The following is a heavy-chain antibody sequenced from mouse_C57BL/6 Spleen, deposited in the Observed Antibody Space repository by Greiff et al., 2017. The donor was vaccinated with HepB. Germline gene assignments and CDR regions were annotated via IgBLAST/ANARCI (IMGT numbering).Heavy chain of an antibody. CDR1: GFTFSSYG. V-gene: IGHV5-6*02. J-gene: IGHJ1*03. CDR2: ISSGGSYT. CDR3: ARQESNPGSFDV. Sequence: DVKLVESGGDLVKPGGSLKLSCAASGFTFSSYGMSWVRQTPDKRLEWVATISSGGSYTYYPDSVKGRFTISRDNAKNTLYLQMSSLKSEDTAMYYCARQESNPGSFDVWGTGTTVTVSS. D-gene: IGHD2-5*01.